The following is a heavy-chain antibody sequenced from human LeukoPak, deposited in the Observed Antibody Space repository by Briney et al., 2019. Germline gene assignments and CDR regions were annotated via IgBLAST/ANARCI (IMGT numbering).Heavy chain of an antibody. CDR2: ISYSGST. CDR1: GGSISSYY. V-gene: IGHV4-59*01. J-gene: IGHJ5*02. D-gene: IGHD1-1*01. CDR3: AREGTAGTNLNWFDP. Sequence: PSETLCLTRTVSGGSISSYYWSWIRQPPGKGLEWIGYISYSGSTNFNPSLKSRVTISVDTSKNQFSLKLSSVTAADTAVYYCAREGTAGTNLNWFDPWGQGTLVTVSS.